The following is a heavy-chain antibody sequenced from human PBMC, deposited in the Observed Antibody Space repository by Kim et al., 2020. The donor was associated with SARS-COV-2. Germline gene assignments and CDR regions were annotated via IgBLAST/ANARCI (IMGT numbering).Heavy chain of an antibody. J-gene: IGHJ5*02. CDR1: GFTFSSYA. CDR2: ISGSGGST. V-gene: IGHV3-23*01. Sequence: GGSLRLSCAASGFTFSSYAMSWVRQAPGKGLEWVSAISGSGGSTYYADSVKGRFTISRDNSKNTLYLQMNSLRAEDTAVYYCAKDRTFYQLFVVASFWFDPWGQGTLVTVSS. CDR3: AKDRTFYQLFVVASFWFDP. D-gene: IGHD2-2*01.